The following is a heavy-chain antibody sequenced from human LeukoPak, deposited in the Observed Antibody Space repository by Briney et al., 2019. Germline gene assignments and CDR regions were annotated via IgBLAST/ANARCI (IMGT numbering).Heavy chain of an antibody. D-gene: IGHD3-3*01. J-gene: IGHJ4*02. V-gene: IGHV1-46*01. Sequence: ASVKVSCKASGYTFTSYYMHWVRQAPGQGLEWMGIINPSGGSTSYAQKFQGRVTMTMDMSTSTVYMELSSLRSEDTAVYYCARVALGFWSGYSYFDYWGQGTLVTVSS. CDR3: ARVALGFWSGYSYFDY. CDR2: INPSGGST. CDR1: GYTFTSYY.